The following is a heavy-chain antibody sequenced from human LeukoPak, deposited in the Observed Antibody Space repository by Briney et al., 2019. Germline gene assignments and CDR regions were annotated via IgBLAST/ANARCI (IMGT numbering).Heavy chain of an antibody. CDR1: GFTFSSYE. CDR2: INNDGSNT. D-gene: IGHD3-22*01. Sequence: GGSLRLSCAASGFTFSSYEMNWVRQAPGKGLVWVSRINNDGSNTVYADSVNGRFTTSRDNAKNTLYLQMNSLRSEDTAVYYCVRGSSGPDTWGQGTLVTVSS. V-gene: IGHV3-74*01. CDR3: VRGSSGPDT. J-gene: IGHJ5*02.